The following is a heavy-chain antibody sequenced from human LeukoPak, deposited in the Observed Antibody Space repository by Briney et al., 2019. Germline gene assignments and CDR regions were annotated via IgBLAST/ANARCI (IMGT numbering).Heavy chain of an antibody. V-gene: IGHV1-2*02. CDR2: INPNSGGT. CDR3: ARPSRGGSRLYYFDY. Sequence: ASVKVSCMASGYTFTGYYMHWVRQAPGQGLEWMGWINPNSGGTNYAQKSQGRVTMTRDTSISTAYMELSRLRSDDTAVYYCARPSRGGSRLYYFDYWGQGTLVTVSS. D-gene: IGHD2-15*01. J-gene: IGHJ4*02. CDR1: GYTFTGYY.